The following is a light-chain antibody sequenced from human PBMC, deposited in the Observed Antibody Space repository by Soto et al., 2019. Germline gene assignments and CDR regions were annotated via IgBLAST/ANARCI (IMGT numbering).Light chain of an antibody. V-gene: IGKV3-20*01. Sequence: IVLRQSPGTLSLSPGERATLSCRASQSVSSGFLAWYQQKPGQAPRLLIYAASARATGIPDRFSGSGSGTDFTLTVSRLEPEDFAVYYCQQYHNSPRTFGQGTKV. CDR2: AAS. J-gene: IGKJ1*01. CDR3: QQYHNSPRT. CDR1: QSVSSGF.